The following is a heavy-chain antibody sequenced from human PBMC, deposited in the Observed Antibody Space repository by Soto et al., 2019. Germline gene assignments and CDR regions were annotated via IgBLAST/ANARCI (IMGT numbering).Heavy chain of an antibody. V-gene: IGHV3-23*01. CDR2: ITTSGGNT. J-gene: IGHJ6*03. CDR1: GFTFSTYA. D-gene: IGHD2-8*01. CDR3: AGRYCTTGVCYTNYYYYIDV. Sequence: EVQLLESGGGLVQPGGSLRLSCAASGFTFSTYAMSWVRQAPGKGLEWVSTITTSGGNTYYADSVQGRFTISRDNSKNPLYLQMNSLRAEDTAVYYCAGRYCTTGVCYTNYYYYIDVWGKGTTVTVSS.